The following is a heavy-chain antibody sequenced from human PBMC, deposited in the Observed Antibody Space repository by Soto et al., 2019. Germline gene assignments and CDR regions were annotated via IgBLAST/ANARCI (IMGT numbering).Heavy chain of an antibody. V-gene: IGHV1-2*04. Sequence: ASVKVSCKASGYAFTGYYMHWVRQAPGQGLEWMGWINPNSGGTNYAQKFQGWVTMTRDTSISTAYMELSRLRSDDTAVYYCAFSSSSAEYFDYWGQGTLVTVSS. CDR2: INPNSGGT. D-gene: IGHD6-6*01. CDR3: AFSSSSAEYFDY. CDR1: GYAFTGYY. J-gene: IGHJ4*02.